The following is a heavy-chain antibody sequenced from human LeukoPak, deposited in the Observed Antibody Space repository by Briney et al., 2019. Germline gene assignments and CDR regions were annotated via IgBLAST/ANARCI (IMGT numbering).Heavy chain of an antibody. V-gene: IGHV3-73*01. CDR1: GFDFSCFY. Sequence: PGGSLSLSFAASGFDFSCFYVHWVRQASGRGLEWVGLIKNKPNSYTTVYAASVKGRFTISRDDSKNTAYLQMNSLKAEDTAVYYCTRQECSGGSCSYVDFWGQGTLVTVSS. D-gene: IGHD2-15*01. CDR2: IKNKPNSYTT. J-gene: IGHJ4*02. CDR3: TRQECSGGSCSYVDF.